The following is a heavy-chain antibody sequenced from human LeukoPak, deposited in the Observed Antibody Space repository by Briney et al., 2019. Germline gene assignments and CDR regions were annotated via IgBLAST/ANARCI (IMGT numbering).Heavy chain of an antibody. CDR1: GITFSDYS. V-gene: IGHV3-23*01. D-gene: IGHD6-6*01. Sequence: GGSLRLSCAASGITFSDYSMTWVRQAPGKGLEWVSVISDSGGSTYYPDSVKGRFTISRDNSKNTLYLQMNSLRAEDTAIYHCAKDSSSSHPSWYFDLWGRGTLVTVSS. CDR2: ISDSGGST. CDR3: AKDSSSSHPSWYFDL. J-gene: IGHJ2*01.